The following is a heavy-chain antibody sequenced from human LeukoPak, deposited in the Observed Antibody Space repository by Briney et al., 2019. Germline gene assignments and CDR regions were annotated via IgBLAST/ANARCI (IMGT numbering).Heavy chain of an antibody. D-gene: IGHD2-15*01. CDR3: VREPYCSGGSCYTSGFDC. CDR2: ISSPSTNI. J-gene: IGHJ4*02. V-gene: IGHV3-48*04. Sequence: GGSLRLSCAASGFIFTSYSMNWVRQAPGKGLEWVSYISSPSTNIYYVDSVKGRFTISRDNAKNTLYLQMNSLSADDTAVYYCVREPYCSGGSCYTSGFDCWGQGTLVTVSS. CDR1: GFIFTSYS.